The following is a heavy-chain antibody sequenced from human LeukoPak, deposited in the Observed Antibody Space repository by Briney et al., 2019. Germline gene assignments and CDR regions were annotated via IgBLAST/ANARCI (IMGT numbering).Heavy chain of an antibody. V-gene: IGHV4-39*01. CDR3: ARREANWGSDDAFDI. Sequence: SETLSLTCTVSGGSISSYYWSWIRQPPGKGLEWIGSIYYSGSTYYNPSLKSRVTISVDTSKNQFSLKLSSVTAADTAVYYCARREANWGSDDAFDIWGQGTMVTVSS. CDR1: GGSISSYY. J-gene: IGHJ3*02. CDR2: IYYSGST. D-gene: IGHD7-27*01.